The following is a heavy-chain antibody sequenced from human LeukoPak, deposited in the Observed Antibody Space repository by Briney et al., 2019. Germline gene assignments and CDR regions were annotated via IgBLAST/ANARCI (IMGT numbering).Heavy chain of an antibody. CDR2: ISSSGSTI. J-gene: IGHJ4*02. V-gene: IGHV3-48*03. D-gene: IGHD1-26*01. Sequence: GGSLRLSCAASGFTFSSYEMNWVRQAPGKGLEWVSYISSSGSTIYYADSVKGRFTISRDNAKNSLYLQMNSLRAEDTAVYYCARESGEWELPVGYWGQGTLVTVSS. CDR1: GFTFSSYE. CDR3: ARESGEWELPVGY.